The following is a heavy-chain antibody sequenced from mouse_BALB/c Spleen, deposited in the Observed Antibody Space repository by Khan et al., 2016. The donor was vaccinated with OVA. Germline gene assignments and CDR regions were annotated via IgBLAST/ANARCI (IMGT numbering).Heavy chain of an antibody. J-gene: IGHJ3*01. CDR3: AGQLTGAFAY. D-gene: IGHD4-1*01. CDR1: GFTFSSYS. Sequence: EVQLVESGGDLVKPGGSLTISCAASGFTFSSYSMPWVRQTPDKRLEWVATISSGGDYTYYPDSVKGRFTISRDNAKNTFYLQMSILKSEDTAMCYCAGQLTGAFAYWGQVTLVTVSA. CDR2: ISSGGDYT. V-gene: IGHV5-6*01.